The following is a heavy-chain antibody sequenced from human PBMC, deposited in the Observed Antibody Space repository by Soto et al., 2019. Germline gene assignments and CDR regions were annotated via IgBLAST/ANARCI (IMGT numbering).Heavy chain of an antibody. CDR2: IDPSDSYT. Sequence: GESLKICCKGSGCSCTSYWSSWVRQMPGKGLEWMGRIDPSDSYTNYSPSFQGHVTISADKSISTAYLQWSSLKASDTAMYYCARHLCSGGSCYSRWFDPWGQGTLVTVSS. D-gene: IGHD2-15*01. CDR3: ARHLCSGGSCYSRWFDP. J-gene: IGHJ5*02. CDR1: GCSCTSYW. V-gene: IGHV5-10-1*01.